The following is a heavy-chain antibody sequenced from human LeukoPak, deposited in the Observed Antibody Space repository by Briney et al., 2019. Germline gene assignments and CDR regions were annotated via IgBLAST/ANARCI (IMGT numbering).Heavy chain of an antibody. D-gene: IGHD4-23*01. CDR3: AGGGDYGGNSWFDP. Sequence: ASVKVSCKASGYTFTSYAMNWVRQAPGQGLEWMGWINTNTGNPTYAQGFTGRFVFSLDTSVSTAYLQISSLKAEDTAVYYCAGGGDYGGNSWFDPWGQGTLVTVSS. CDR2: INTNTGNP. V-gene: IGHV7-4-1*02. J-gene: IGHJ5*02. CDR1: GYTFTSYA.